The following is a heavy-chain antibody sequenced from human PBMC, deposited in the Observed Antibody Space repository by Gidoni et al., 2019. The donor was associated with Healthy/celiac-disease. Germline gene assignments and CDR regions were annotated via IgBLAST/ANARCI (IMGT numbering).Heavy chain of an antibody. CDR3: ARDLLLWFGEGWFDP. CDR2: INHSGST. CDR1: GGSFSGYY. D-gene: IGHD3-10*01. V-gene: IGHV4-34*01. Sequence: QVQLQQWGAGLLKPSETLSLTCAVYGGSFSGYYWSWIRQPPGKGLGWIGEINHSGSTNYNPSLKSRVTISVETSKNQFLPKLSSVTAADTAGYYWARDLLLWFGEGWFDPWGQGTLVTGSS. J-gene: IGHJ5*02.